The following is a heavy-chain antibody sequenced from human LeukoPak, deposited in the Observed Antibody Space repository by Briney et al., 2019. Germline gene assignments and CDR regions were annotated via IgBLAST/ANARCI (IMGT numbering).Heavy chain of an antibody. CDR2: IYYSGST. Sequence: SETLSLTCTVSGGSISSYYWSWIRQPPGKGLEWIGYIYYSGSTNYNSSLKSRVTISVDTSKNQFSLKLSSVTAADTAVYYCARIGNSGAFDIWGQGTMVTVSS. V-gene: IGHV4-59*12. CDR3: ARIGNSGAFDI. CDR1: GGSISSYY. J-gene: IGHJ3*02. D-gene: IGHD4-23*01.